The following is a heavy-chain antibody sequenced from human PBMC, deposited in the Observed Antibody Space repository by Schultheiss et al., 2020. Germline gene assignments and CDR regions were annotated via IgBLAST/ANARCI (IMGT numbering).Heavy chain of an antibody. CDR2: IYWDDDK. Sequence: SGPTLVKPTQTLTLTCTFSGFSLSTSGVGVGWIRQPPGKALEWLALIYWDDDKRYSPSLKSRLTITKDTSKNQVVLTMTNMDPVDTATYYCAAQKLFYDSSGYYLLPRFDYWGKGTLVNVSS. J-gene: IGHJ4*02. CDR1: GFSLSTSGVG. D-gene: IGHD3-22*01. V-gene: IGHV2-5*02. CDR3: AAQKLFYDSSGYYLLPRFDY.